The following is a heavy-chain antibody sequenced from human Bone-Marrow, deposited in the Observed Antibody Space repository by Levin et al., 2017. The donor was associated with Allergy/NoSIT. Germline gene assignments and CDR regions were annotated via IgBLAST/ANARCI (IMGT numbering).Heavy chain of an antibody. V-gene: IGHV4-59*08. J-gene: IGHJ5*02. CDR1: GGSMKTFY. CDR2: TYNNGVP. D-gene: IGHD6-19*01. Sequence: ASETLSLTCTVSGGSMKTFYWSWIRQPPGKALEWIGSTYNNGVPTDYNPSLRGRVAISVDTSNNQFSLKLTSVTAADSAVYYCARAGQWLEENWFDPWGQGTPVTVSS. CDR3: ARAGQWLEENWFDP.